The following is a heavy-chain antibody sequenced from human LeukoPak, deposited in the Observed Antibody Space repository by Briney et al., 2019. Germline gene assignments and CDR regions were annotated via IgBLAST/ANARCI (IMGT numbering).Heavy chain of an antibody. V-gene: IGHV3-43*02. CDR2: ISGDGGST. D-gene: IGHD5-18*01. J-gene: IGHJ4*02. Sequence: PGGSLRLSCAASGFTFDDYAMHWVRQAPGKGLEWVSLISGDGGSTYYADSVKGRFTISRDNSKNSLYMQTNSLRTEDTALYYCAKGAGYSYGSYPDYWGQGTLVTVSS. CDR1: GFTFDDYA. CDR3: AKGAGYSYGSYPDY.